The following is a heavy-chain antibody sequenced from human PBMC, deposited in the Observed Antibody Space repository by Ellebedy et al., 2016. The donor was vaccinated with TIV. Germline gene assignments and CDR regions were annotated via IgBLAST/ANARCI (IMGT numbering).Heavy chain of an antibody. J-gene: IGHJ4*02. D-gene: IGHD4-17*01. CDR3: ARWPSGDAPLDY. CDR1: GFTFSSYG. CDR2: ISYDGSNK. V-gene: IGHV3-30*03. Sequence: GESLKISCAASGFTFSSYGMHWVRQAPGKGLEWVAVISYDGSNKYYADSVKGRFTISRDNSKNTLYLQMHSMRAEDTTVYYCARWPSGDAPLDYWGQGTLVTVSS.